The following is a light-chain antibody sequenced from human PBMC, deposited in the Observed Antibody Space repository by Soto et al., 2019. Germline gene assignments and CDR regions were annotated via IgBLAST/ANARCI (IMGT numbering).Light chain of an antibody. CDR1: NSDIGIYNL. CDR2: EVA. Sequence: QSALTQPASVSGSPGQSITISCTGTNSDIGIYNLVSWYQQHPGKVPKVKIYEVAKRPSGVSDRFSGSKSGNTASLTISGLQAEDEADYYCCSYAGTTTFVVFGGGTKVTVL. V-gene: IGLV2-23*02. CDR3: CSYAGTTTFVV. J-gene: IGLJ2*01.